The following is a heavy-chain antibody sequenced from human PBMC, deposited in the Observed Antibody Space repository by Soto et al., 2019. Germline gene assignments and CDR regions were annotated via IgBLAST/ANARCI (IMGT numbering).Heavy chain of an antibody. CDR2: IWYDGSNK. J-gene: IGHJ6*03. Sequence: QVQLVESGGGVVQPGRSLRLSCAASGFTFSSYGMHWVRQAPGKGLEWVAVIWYDGSNKYYADSVKGRFTISRDNSKNTLYLQMNSLRAEDTAVYYCARGLYCTSASCYAAGIHSYYYYYVDVWGKGTTVTVSS. D-gene: IGHD2-2*01. CDR3: ARGLYCTSASCYAAGIHSYYYYYVDV. CDR1: GFTFSSYG. V-gene: IGHV3-33*01.